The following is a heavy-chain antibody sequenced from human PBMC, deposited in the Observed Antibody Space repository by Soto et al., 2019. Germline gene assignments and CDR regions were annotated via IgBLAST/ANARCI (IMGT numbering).Heavy chain of an antibody. Sequence: SETLSLTCTVSGGSISSSSYYWGWIRQPPGKGLEWIGSIYYSGSTYYNPSLKSRVTISVDTSKNQFSLKLSSLTAADTAVYYCARRRGGLGYAFDIWGQGTMVTVSS. V-gene: IGHV4-39*01. CDR3: ARRRGGLGYAFDI. CDR2: IYYSGST. CDR1: GGSISSSSYY. D-gene: IGHD3-16*01. J-gene: IGHJ3*02.